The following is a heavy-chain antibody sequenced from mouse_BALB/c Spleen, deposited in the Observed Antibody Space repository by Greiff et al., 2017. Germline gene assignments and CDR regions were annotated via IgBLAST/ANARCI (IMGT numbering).Heavy chain of an antibody. V-gene: IGHV2-9*02. J-gene: IGHJ4*01. Sequence: VKLVESGPGLVAPSQSLSITCTVSGFSLTSYGVHWVRQPPGKGLEWLGVIWAGGSTNYNSALMSRLSISKDNSKSQVFLKMNSLQTDDTAMYYCARGGGYYGSSYAMDYWGQGTSVTVSS. CDR1: GFSLTSYG. CDR3: ARGGGYYGSSYAMDY. D-gene: IGHD1-1*01. CDR2: IWAGGST.